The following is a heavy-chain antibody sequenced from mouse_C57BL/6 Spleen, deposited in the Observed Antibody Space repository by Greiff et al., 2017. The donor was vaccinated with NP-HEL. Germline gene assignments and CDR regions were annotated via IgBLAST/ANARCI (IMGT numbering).Heavy chain of an antibody. CDR3: ATSSLFAY. D-gene: IGHD1-1*01. CDR1: GYSITSGYY. V-gene: IGHV3-6*01. J-gene: IGHJ3*01. Sequence: EVKLQESGPGLVKPSQSLSLTCSVTGYSITSGYYWNWIRQFPGNKLEWMGYISYDGSNNYNPSLKNRISITRDTSKNQFFLKLNSVTTEDTATYYCATSSLFAYWGQGTLVTVSA. CDR2: ISYDGSN.